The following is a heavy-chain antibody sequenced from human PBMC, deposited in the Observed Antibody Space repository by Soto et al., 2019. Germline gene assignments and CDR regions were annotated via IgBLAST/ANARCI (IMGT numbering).Heavy chain of an antibody. D-gene: IGHD3-22*01. CDR1: GFTFNNYA. V-gene: IGHV3-23*01. CDR3: AKVNSSGDYFPEY. CDR2: ISAGGAST. J-gene: IGHJ4*02. Sequence: PGGSLRLSCAASGFTFNNYAMSWVRQAPGKGLDWISAISAGGASTYYADSVKGRFTISRDNSKNTLHLQMNSLRAEDTAVYYCAKVNSSGDYFPEYWGQGTLVTVSS.